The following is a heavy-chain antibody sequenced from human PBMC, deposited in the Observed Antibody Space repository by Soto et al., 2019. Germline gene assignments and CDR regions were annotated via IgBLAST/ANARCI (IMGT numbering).Heavy chain of an antibody. CDR3: ARLQAAAGDNDLTFDY. V-gene: IGHV5-10-1*01. CDR2: IDPSDSYT. J-gene: IGHJ4*02. Sequence: HGESLKISCKGSCYGIASYSVSWVRQIPGKGLEWMGRIDPSDSYTNYSPSFQGHVTISADKSISTAYLQWSSLKASDTAMYYCARLQAAAGDNDLTFDYWGQGTLVTVSS. D-gene: IGHD6-13*01. CDR1: CYGIASYS.